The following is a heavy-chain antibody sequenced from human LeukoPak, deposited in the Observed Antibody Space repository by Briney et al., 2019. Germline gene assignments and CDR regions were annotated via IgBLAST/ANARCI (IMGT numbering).Heavy chain of an antibody. CDR1: GYSFVLYG. D-gene: IGHD3-22*01. V-gene: IGHV1-2*02. Sequence: ASVKVSCKASGYSFVLYGISWVRQAPGQGLEWMGWINPNSGGTNYAQKFQGRVTMTRDTSISTAYMELSRLRSDDTAVYYCARVMYYYDSSGYRDAFDIWGQGTMVTVSS. J-gene: IGHJ3*02. CDR2: INPNSGGT. CDR3: ARVMYYYDSSGYRDAFDI.